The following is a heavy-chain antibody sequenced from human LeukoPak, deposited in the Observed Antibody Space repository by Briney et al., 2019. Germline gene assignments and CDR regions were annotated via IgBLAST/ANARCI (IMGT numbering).Heavy chain of an antibody. V-gene: IGHV3-48*01. Sequence: PGGSLRLSCAASGFTFSSYSMNWVRQAPGKGLEWVSYISSSSTIYYADSVKGRFTISRDNAKNSLYLQMNSLRADDTAVYYCARGFSEDYGDYFDYWGQGTLVTVSS. D-gene: IGHD4-17*01. J-gene: IGHJ4*02. CDR3: ARGFSEDYGDYFDY. CDR1: GFTFSSYS. CDR2: ISSSSTI.